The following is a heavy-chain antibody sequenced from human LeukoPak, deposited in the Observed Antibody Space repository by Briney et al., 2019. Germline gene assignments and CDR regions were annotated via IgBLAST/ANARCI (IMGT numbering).Heavy chain of an antibody. V-gene: IGHV3-21*01. D-gene: IGHD2-21*02. Sequence: GGPLTLCEAASGCTFSSYTMNWGRRAPRQGLVWVSIISSSSSYICYADSVKGRFTISRDNAKIALYLQMNSLRVEDTAVYYCARDGRCGGDCYASWGQGALVTVSS. J-gene: IGHJ4*02. CDR2: ISSSSSYI. CDR3: ARDGRCGGDCYAS. CDR1: GCTFSSYT.